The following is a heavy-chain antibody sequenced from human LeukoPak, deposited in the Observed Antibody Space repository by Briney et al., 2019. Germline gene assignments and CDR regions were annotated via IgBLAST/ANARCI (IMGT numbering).Heavy chain of an antibody. CDR1: GYTFTGYY. CDR3: ARVDTAMVAGFDP. J-gene: IGHJ5*02. D-gene: IGHD5-18*01. CDR2: INPNSGGI. V-gene: IGHV1-2*04. Sequence: ASVKVSCKASGYTFTGYYMHWVRQAPGQGLEWMGWINPNSGGINYAQKFQGWVTMTRDTSISTAYMELSSLRSEDTAVYYCARVDTAMVAGFDPWGQGTLVTVSS.